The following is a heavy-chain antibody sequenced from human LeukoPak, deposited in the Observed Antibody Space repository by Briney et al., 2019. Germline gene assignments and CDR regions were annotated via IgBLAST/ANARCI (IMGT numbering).Heavy chain of an antibody. Sequence: ASVKVSCEASGYTFTSYDINWVRQATGQGLEWMGWMNPNSGNTGYAQNFQGRVTMTRNTSISTAYMELSSLRSEDTAVYYCARGRYCSGGSCYINWFDPWGQGTLVTVSS. D-gene: IGHD2-15*01. J-gene: IGHJ5*02. CDR1: GYTFTSYD. CDR3: ARGRYCSGGSCYINWFDP. CDR2: MNPNSGNT. V-gene: IGHV1-8*01.